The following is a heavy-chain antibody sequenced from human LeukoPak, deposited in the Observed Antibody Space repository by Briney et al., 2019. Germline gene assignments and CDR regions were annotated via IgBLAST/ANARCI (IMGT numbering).Heavy chain of an antibody. CDR3: ARVGHSSSWYAVPVSFGPFYYYYYMDV. V-gene: IGHV1-18*01. D-gene: IGHD6-13*01. CDR1: GYTFTNYG. Sequence: GASVKVSCKASGYTFTNYGINWVRQAPGQGLEWMGWISGYNGNTNYAQKLQGRVTMTTDTSTSTAYMELRSLRSDDTAVYYCARVGHSSSWYAVPVSFGPFYYYYYMDVWGKGTTVTISS. CDR2: ISGYNGNT. J-gene: IGHJ6*03.